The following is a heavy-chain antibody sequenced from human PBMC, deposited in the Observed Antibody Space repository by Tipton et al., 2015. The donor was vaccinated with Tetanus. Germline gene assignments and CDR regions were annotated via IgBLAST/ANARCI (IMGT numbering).Heavy chain of an antibody. CDR3: AREDVYYHDGSGFYAFDV. J-gene: IGHJ3*01. Sequence: TLSLTCSVSGGSISNYYWNWIRQPAGKGLEWIGRIYVTGATNHSPALQSRVTMSIDRGKNRLSLTLTSVTAADAAMYYCAREDVYYHDGSGFYAFDVWGRGTMVAVSS. CDR2: IYVTGAT. CDR1: GGSISNYY. V-gene: IGHV4-4*07. D-gene: IGHD3-22*01.